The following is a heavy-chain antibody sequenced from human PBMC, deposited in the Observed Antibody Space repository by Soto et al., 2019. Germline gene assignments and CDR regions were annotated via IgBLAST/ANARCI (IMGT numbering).Heavy chain of an antibody. CDR1: GGSISSYY. CDR3: ARDARALTGDISYWYFDL. V-gene: IGHV4-59*01. D-gene: IGHD7-27*01. CDR2: IYYSGST. Sequence: SETLSLTCTVSGGSISSYYWSWIRQPPGKGLEWIGYIYYSGSTNYNPSLKSRVTISVDTSKNQFSLKLSSVTAADTAVYYCARDARALTGDISYWYFDLWGRGTLVTVSS. J-gene: IGHJ2*01.